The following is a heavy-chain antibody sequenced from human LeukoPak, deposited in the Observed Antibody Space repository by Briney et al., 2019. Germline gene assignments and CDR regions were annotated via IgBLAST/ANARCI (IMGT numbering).Heavy chain of an antibody. Sequence: PSETLSLTCAVYGGSFSGYYWSWIRQPPGKGLEWIGEINHSGSTNYNPSLKSRVTISVDTSKNQFSLKLSPVTAADTAVYYCARERSAYDFWSESYYGMDVWGQGTTVTVSS. V-gene: IGHV4-34*01. D-gene: IGHD3-3*01. J-gene: IGHJ6*02. CDR3: ARERSAYDFWSESYYGMDV. CDR1: GGSFSGYY. CDR2: INHSGST.